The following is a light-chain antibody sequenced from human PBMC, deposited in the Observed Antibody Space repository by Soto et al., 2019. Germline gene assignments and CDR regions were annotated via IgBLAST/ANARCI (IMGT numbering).Light chain of an antibody. J-gene: IGKJ4*01. CDR2: DAS. CDR1: YDVSRN. V-gene: IGKV1-33*01. CDR3: QQYKSMLS. Sequence: DIQMTQSPSSLSASVGDRVTIACQSSYDVSRNLNWFQHKPVEAPKLLIYDASNLERGVPSRFSGSGSGTDFTLTISSRQPEDVATYYCQQYKSMLSFGGGT.